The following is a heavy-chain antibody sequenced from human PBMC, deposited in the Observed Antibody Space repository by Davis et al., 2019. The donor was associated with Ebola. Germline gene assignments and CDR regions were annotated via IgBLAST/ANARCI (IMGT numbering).Heavy chain of an antibody. CDR2: INAGNGNT. J-gene: IGHJ4*02. Sequence: ASVKVSCKASGYTFTSYGISWVRQAPGQRLEWMGWINAGNGNTKYSQKFQGRVTITRDTSASTAYMELSSLRSEDTAVYYCARALLTVTTGYYFDYWGQGTLVTVSS. V-gene: IGHV1-3*01. CDR3: ARALLTVTTGYYFDY. CDR1: GYTFTSYG. D-gene: IGHD4-17*01.